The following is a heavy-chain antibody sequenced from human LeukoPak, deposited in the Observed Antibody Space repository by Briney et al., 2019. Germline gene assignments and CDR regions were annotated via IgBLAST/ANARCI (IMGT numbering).Heavy chain of an antibody. V-gene: IGHV7-4-1*02. D-gene: IGHD3-10*01. J-gene: IGHJ6*03. CDR2: INTNTGNP. CDR3: ARAYPYGSGSYYTPAYYYYMDV. CDR1: GYTFTSYA. Sequence: ASVKVSCKASGYTFTSYAMNWVRQAPGQGLEWMGWINTNTGNPTYAQGFTGRFVFSLDTSVSTAYLQISSLKAEDTAVYYCARAYPYGSGSYYTPAYYYYMDVWGKGTTVTVSS.